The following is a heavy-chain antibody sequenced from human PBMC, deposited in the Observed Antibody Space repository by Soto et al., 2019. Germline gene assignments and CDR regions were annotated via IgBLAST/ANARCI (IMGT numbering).Heavy chain of an antibody. D-gene: IGHD1-26*01. Sequence: PGGSLRLSCAASGFTFSDHYMDWVRQAPGKGLEWVGRTRNKANSYTTAYAASVKGRFTISRDDSKNSLYLQMNSLKTEDTAVYYCARGPSIVGATTGGLNWFGPWGQGTLVTVSS. CDR3: ARGPSIVGATTGGLNWFGP. CDR1: GFTFSDHY. V-gene: IGHV3-72*01. CDR2: TRNKANSYTT. J-gene: IGHJ5*02.